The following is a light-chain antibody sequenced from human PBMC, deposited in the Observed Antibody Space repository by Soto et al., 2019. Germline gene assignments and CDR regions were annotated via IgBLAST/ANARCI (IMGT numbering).Light chain of an antibody. CDR2: AAS. V-gene: IGKV1-39*01. J-gene: IGKJ1*01. Sequence: DLKRTQYPSSLYPSVGGRVNIAFRASQTISSYLNWYQQKPGKAPKLLIYAASSLQSGVPSRFSGSGSGTDFTLTISSLQPEDFATYYCQQSYSTPWTFGQGTKVDIK. CDR3: QQSYSTPWT. CDR1: QTISSY.